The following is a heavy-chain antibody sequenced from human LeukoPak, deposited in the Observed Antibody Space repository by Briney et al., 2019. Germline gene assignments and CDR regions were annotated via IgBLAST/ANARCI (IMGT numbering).Heavy chain of an antibody. Sequence: SETLSLTCAVYGGSFSGYYWSWIRQPPGQGLEWIGELNHSGSTNYNPSLKSRVTISVDTSKNQFSLKLSSVTAADTAVYYCARGRGVWGSYRYTGYDYWGQGTLVTVSS. V-gene: IGHV4-34*01. D-gene: IGHD3-16*02. J-gene: IGHJ4*02. CDR1: GGSFSGYY. CDR2: LNHSGST. CDR3: ARGRGVWGSYRYTGYDY.